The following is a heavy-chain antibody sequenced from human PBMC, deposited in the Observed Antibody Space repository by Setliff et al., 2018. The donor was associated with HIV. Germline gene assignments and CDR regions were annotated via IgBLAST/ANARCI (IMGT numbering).Heavy chain of an antibody. Sequence: PSETLSLTCAVSGGSISSGGYSWTWIRQPPGKGLEWIGYISDSGNTYYNPSLKSRVAISVDTSKSQFSLKMTSVTAADTAVYYCARGLSVYSYANVYYYHGMDVWGQGTTVTVSS. V-gene: IGHV4-30-2*03. CDR1: GGSISSGGYS. J-gene: IGHJ6*02. CDR3: ARGLSVYSYANVYYYHGMDV. D-gene: IGHD5-18*01. CDR2: ISDSGNT.